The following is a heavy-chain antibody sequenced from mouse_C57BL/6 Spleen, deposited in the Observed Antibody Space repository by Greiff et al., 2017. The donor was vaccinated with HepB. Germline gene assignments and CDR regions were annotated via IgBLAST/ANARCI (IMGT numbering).Heavy chain of an antibody. CDR2: INPSSGYT. Sequence: QVQLQQSGAELAKPGASVKLSCKASGYTFTSYWMHWVKQRPGQGLEWIGYINPSSGYTKYNQKFKDKATLTADKSSSTASIQLSSLTDEDSAVYYCARTPFSTTVVASNFDVWGTGTTVTVSS. V-gene: IGHV1-7*01. J-gene: IGHJ1*03. CDR1: GYTFTSYW. D-gene: IGHD1-1*01. CDR3: ARTPFSTTVVASNFDV.